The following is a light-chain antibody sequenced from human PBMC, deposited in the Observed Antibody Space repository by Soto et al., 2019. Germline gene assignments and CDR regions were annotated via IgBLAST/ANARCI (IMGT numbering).Light chain of an antibody. CDR3: QQSYSSWAT. Sequence: DIQMTQSPSSLSASVEDRVIITCRARQSISNYLNWYQLKPGKVPKLLIYAASTLQTGVPSRFSGSGSGTDFTLTISSLQPEDSASYYCQQSYSSWATFGGGTKVDIK. CDR1: QSISNY. CDR2: AAS. V-gene: IGKV1-39*01. J-gene: IGKJ4*01.